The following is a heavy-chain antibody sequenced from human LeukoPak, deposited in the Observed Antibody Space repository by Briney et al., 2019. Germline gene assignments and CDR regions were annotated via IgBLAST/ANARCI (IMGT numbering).Heavy chain of an antibody. J-gene: IGHJ6*03. CDR1: GGSFSGYY. Sequence: PSETLSLTCAVYGGSFSGYYWSWIRQPPGKGLEWIGEINYSGSTNYNPSLKSRVTISVDTSKNQFSLKLSSVTAAGTAVYYCARGRRYQLKLYYYYYMDVWGKGTTVTVSS. CDR2: INYSGST. CDR3: ARGRRYQLKLYYYYYMDV. D-gene: IGHD2-2*01. V-gene: IGHV4-34*01.